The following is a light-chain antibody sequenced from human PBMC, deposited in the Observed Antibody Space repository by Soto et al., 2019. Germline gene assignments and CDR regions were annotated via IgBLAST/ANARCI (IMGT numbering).Light chain of an antibody. Sequence: DIQMTQSPSTPCASVGDRATPTCRASQSISSWLAWYQQKPGKAPKLLIYKASSLESGVPSRFSGSGSGTEFTLTISSLQPDDFATYYCQQYNSYPITFGQGTKVDIK. V-gene: IGKV1-5*03. CDR3: QQYNSYPIT. CDR2: KAS. CDR1: QSISSW. J-gene: IGKJ3*01.